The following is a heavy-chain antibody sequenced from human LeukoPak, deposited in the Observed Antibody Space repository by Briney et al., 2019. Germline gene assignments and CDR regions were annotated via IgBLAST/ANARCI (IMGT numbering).Heavy chain of an antibody. CDR3: ARISRRELPCF. J-gene: IGHJ4*02. CDR2: IKPDGSDK. Sequence: GGSLRLSCAASGFTFSSLWMGWLRQAPGKGQEWVANIKPDGSDKYYVESVKGRFTISRDNAKNSLYLQMNSLRVEDTAIYYCARISRRELPCFWGQGTLVTVSS. D-gene: IGHD1-7*01. V-gene: IGHV3-7*03. CDR1: GFTFSSLW.